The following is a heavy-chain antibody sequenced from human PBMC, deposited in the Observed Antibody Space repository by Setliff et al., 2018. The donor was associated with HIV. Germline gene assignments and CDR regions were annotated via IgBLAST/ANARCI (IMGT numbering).Heavy chain of an antibody. Sequence: GGSLRLSCAASGFIFSSYAMTWVRQAPGKGLEWVSTIRGSGSGDTTHYADFVKGRFTISRDNSKNTVYLQMNSLRAEDAGVFYCAKDRAQHLEPDDWGQGTLVTVS. V-gene: IGHV3-23*01. CDR2: IRGSGSGDTT. CDR1: GFIFSSYA. D-gene: IGHD6-13*01. J-gene: IGHJ4*02. CDR3: AKDRAQHLEPDD.